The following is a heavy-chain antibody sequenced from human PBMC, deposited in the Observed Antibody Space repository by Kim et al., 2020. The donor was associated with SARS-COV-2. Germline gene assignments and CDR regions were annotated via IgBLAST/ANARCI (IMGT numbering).Heavy chain of an antibody. CDR3: ARSPLLGPDYDYVWGSYRYIAFDI. J-gene: IGHJ3*02. CDR2: INHSGST. Sequence: SETLSLTCAVYGGSFSGYYWSWIRQPPGKGLEWIGEINHSGSTNYNPSLKSRVTISVDTSKNQFSLKLSSVTAADTAVYYCARSPLLGPDYDYVWGSYRYIAFDIWGQGKMVTVSS. D-gene: IGHD3-16*02. V-gene: IGHV4-34*01. CDR1: GGSFSGYY.